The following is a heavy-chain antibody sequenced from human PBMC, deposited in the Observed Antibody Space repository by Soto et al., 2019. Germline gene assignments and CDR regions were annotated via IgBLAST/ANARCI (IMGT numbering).Heavy chain of an antibody. Sequence: QVQLVQSGAEVKKPGAPVRVSCKSSGYPFTHYGITWIRQAPGQGLEWMGWISPFNGNTNYGQTLQGRVTLTTETSTSTVYMELRSLRSDDTAVYYCARDQSFDRTYYYGIDVWGQGTTVTVSS. V-gene: IGHV1-18*01. CDR2: ISPFNGNT. J-gene: IGHJ6*02. CDR1: GYPFTHYG. CDR3: ARDQSFDRTYYYGIDV. D-gene: IGHD3-16*01.